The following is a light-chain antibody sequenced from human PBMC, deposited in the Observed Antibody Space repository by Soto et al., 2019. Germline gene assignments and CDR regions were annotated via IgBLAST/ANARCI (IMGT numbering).Light chain of an antibody. J-gene: IGKJ5*01. Sequence: EIVLTSVPAASSEYPGERTTFSCRASQSVSSNLAWYQQKPGQAPRLLIYAASTRATGIPARFSGSGSGTEFTLTISSLQSEDFAVYYCQQYNNWPPITFGQGTRLEIK. CDR1: QSVSSN. CDR2: AAS. V-gene: IGKV3-15*01. CDR3: QQYNNWPPIT.